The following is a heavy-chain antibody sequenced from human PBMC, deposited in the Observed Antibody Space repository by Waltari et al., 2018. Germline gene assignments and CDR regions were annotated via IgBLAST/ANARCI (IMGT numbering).Heavy chain of an antibody. Sequence: EVQLVESGGGLVKPGGSLRLSCAASGFTFTNAWMNWVRQAPGKGLEWVRRIKSKTYGGTTDYAAPVKGTFTISRDDSKNTLYLQMNSLKTDDTAVYYCTTLGYRSGWSFDYWGQGTLVTVSS. CDR1: GFTFTNAW. D-gene: IGHD6-19*01. CDR3: TTLGYRSGWSFDY. CDR2: IKSKTYGGTT. V-gene: IGHV3-15*07. J-gene: IGHJ4*02.